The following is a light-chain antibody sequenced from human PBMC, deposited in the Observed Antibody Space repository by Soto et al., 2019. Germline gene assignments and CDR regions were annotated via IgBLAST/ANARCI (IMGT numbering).Light chain of an antibody. CDR1: QSISEF. V-gene: IGKV3-11*01. CDR2: DAS. J-gene: IGKJ4*01. Sequence: VVLTQSPSTRSLSPGERATLSCRASQSISEFLALYQQKPGQAPRLLIYDASNRATGTPARFSGSGSGTDFTHTISSLEAEDFALYYCQQRSKWPVTFGGGTKVDIK. CDR3: QQRSKWPVT.